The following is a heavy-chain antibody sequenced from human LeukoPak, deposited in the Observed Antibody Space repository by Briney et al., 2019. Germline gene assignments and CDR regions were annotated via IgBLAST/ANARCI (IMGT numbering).Heavy chain of an antibody. V-gene: IGHV4-4*07. J-gene: IGHJ5*02. CDR2: IYASGST. D-gene: IGHD2-15*01. Sequence: SETLSLTCTVSGGSISSYYWTWIRQPAGKGLEWIGRIYASGSTNYNPSLKSRVTISVDTSKNQFSLKVRSVTAADTALYYCARESVVAAEIDPWGQGTLVTVSS. CDR3: ARESVVAAEIDP. CDR1: GGSISSYY.